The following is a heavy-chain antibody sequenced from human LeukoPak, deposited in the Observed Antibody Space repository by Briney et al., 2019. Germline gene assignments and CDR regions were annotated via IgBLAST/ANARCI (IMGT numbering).Heavy chain of an antibody. CDR2: IGSSAGDT. CDR3: AKYYYTSGSSGGRVFDY. CDR1: GFTFSSYP. J-gene: IGHJ4*02. D-gene: IGHD3-10*01. Sequence: GGSLRLSCAASGFTFSSYPMTWVRQAPGKGLEWVSSIGSSAGDTHYADSVKGRFTISRENYKNSLYLQMNSLRAEDTAVYYCAKYYYTSGSSGGRVFDYWGQGTLVTVSS. V-gene: IGHV3-23*01.